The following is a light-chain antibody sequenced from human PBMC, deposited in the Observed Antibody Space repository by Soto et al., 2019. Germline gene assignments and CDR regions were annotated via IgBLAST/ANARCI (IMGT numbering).Light chain of an antibody. CDR1: QSVSGN. CDR3: QQHNNWPIT. V-gene: IGKV3-15*01. Sequence: EIVVTQSPATLSLSPGEIATLYCRASQSVSGNLAWYQQKPGQAPRLLIYDASTRATGIPARFSGSGSGTEFTLTISSLQSEDFALYFCQQHNNWPITFGQGTRLEIK. J-gene: IGKJ5*01. CDR2: DAS.